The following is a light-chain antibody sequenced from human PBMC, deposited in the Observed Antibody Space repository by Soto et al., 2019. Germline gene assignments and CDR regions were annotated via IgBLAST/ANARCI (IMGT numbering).Light chain of an antibody. Sequence: INMTKSPSSLSASVGDRVTITCQASQDISNYLNWYQQKPGNAPKLLIYDASNLETGVPSRFRGGASGTDFTLTISSLQLDDFATYYCQQSSNTPLTFGQGTKVDIK. CDR3: QQSSNTPLT. CDR2: DAS. CDR1: QDISNY. J-gene: IGKJ1*01. V-gene: IGKV1-39*01.